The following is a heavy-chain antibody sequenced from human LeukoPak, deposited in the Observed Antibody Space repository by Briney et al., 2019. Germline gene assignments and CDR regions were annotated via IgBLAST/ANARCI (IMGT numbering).Heavy chain of an antibody. J-gene: IGHJ4*02. V-gene: IGHV1-69*13. CDR3: ASPHCSGGSCLGPSGTYYFDY. CDR1: GGTFSSYA. Sequence: RASVTVSCKASGGTFSSYAISWVRQAPGQGLEWMGGIIPIFGTANYAQKFQGRATITADESTSTAYMELSSLRSEDTAVYYCASPHCSGGSCLGPSGTYYFDYWGQGTLVTVSS. CDR2: IIPIFGTA. D-gene: IGHD2-15*01.